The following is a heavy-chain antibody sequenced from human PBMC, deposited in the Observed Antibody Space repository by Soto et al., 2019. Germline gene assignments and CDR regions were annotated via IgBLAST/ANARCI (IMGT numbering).Heavy chain of an antibody. CDR3: ARGVHIYYDSSGCAEFDY. CDR1: GGSISSSSFY. V-gene: IGHV4-39*07. D-gene: IGHD3-22*01. J-gene: IGHJ4*02. CDR2: INYSGTT. Sequence: PSETLSLTCTVSGGSISSSSFYWGWVRQPPGKGLEYIGSINYSGTTYYNPSLKSRATISVDTSKNQFSLKLSSVTAADTAVYYCARGVHIYYDSSGCAEFDYWGQGTLVTVSS.